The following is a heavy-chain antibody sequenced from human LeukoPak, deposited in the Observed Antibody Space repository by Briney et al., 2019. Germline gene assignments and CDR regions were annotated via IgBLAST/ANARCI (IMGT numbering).Heavy chain of an antibody. J-gene: IGHJ4*02. CDR3: ARTGKAYCGGDCYFDY. Sequence: ASVKVSCKASGGTFSSYAISWVRQAPGQGLEWMGGIIPIFGTANYAQKFQGRVTITTDESTSTAYVELSSLRSEDTAVYYCARTGKAYCGGDCYFDYWGQGTLVTVSS. CDR1: GGTFSSYA. D-gene: IGHD2-21*02. CDR2: IIPIFGTA. V-gene: IGHV1-69*05.